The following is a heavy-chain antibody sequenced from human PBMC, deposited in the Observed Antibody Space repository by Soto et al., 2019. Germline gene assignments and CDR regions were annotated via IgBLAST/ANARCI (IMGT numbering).Heavy chain of an antibody. Sequence: QVQLVQSGAEVKKPGSSVKVSCKASGGTFSSYAISWVRQAPGQGLEWMGGIIPIFGTANYAQKFQGRVTITADKSTSTAYMELSSLRSEDTAVYYCARDGTRYCSSTSCPDYYYYGMDVWGQGTTVTVSS. CDR3: ARDGTRYCSSTSCPDYYYYGMDV. V-gene: IGHV1-69*06. D-gene: IGHD2-2*01. CDR1: GGTFSSYA. CDR2: IIPIFGTA. J-gene: IGHJ6*02.